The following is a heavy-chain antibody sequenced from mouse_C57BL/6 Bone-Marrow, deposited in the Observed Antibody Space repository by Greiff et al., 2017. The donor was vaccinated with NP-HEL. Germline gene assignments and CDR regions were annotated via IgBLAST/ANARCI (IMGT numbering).Heavy chain of an antibody. Sequence: QVQLQQPGAELVMPGASVKLSCKASGYTFTSYWMHWVKQRPGQGLEWIGEIDPSDSYTNYNQKFKGKSTLTVDKSSSTAYMQLSSLTSEDSAVYYCAREVLNWYFEVWGTGTTVTGSS. J-gene: IGHJ1*03. D-gene: IGHD1-1*01. CDR2: IDPSDSYT. V-gene: IGHV1-69*01. CDR3: AREVLNWYFEV. CDR1: GYTFTSYW.